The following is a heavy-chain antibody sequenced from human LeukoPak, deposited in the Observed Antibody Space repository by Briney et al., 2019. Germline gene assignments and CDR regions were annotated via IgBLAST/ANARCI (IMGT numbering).Heavy chain of an antibody. CDR3: AGRGQRYFRD. CDR1: GGSFSGYY. J-gene: IGHJ1*01. Sequence: SETLSLTCAVYGGSFSGYYRSWIRQPPGKGLEWIGYIYRFGNTDYNPSLMRRVTISLDTSKKQLSLNLTSVTAADTAVYYCAGRGQRYFRDWGQGTLVTVSS. V-gene: IGHV4-34*01. CDR2: IYRFGNT.